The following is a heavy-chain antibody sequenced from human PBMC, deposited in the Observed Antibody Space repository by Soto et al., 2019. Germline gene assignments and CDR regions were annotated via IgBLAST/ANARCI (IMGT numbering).Heavy chain of an antibody. Sequence: GASVKVSCKVSGYTFTSYYMHWVRQAPGQGLEWMGIINPSGGSTSYAQKFQGRVTMTRDTSTSTVYMELSSLRSEDTAVYYCARETVVPAAIVYGMDVWGQGTTVTVSS. D-gene: IGHD2-2*01. V-gene: IGHV1-46*01. CDR2: INPSGGST. J-gene: IGHJ6*02. CDR1: GYTFTSYY. CDR3: ARETVVPAAIVYGMDV.